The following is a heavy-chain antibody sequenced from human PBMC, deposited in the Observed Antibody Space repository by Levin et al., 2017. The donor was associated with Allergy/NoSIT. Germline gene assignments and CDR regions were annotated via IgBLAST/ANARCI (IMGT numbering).Heavy chain of an antibody. CDR1: GFTFSSYS. J-gene: IGHJ2*01. Sequence: GESLKISCAASGFTFSSYSMNWVRQAPGKGLEWVSYISSSSSTIYYADSVKGRFTISRDNAKNSLYLQMNSLRDEDTAVYYCARVGYYDSSGYYYGEANWYFDRWGRGTLVTVSS. D-gene: IGHD3-22*01. CDR3: ARVGYYDSSGYYYGEANWYFDR. CDR2: ISSSSSTI. V-gene: IGHV3-48*02.